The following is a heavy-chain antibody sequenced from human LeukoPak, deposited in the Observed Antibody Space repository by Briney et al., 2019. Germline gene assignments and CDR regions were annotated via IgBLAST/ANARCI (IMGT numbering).Heavy chain of an antibody. Sequence: SETLSLTCTVSGGSISSYYWSWMRQPPGKGLEWIGYIYYTGSTNYNPSLKSRVTISVDSSKNQFSLKLNSVTAADTAVYYCARHMATGGIDAFDIWGQGTMVPVSS. J-gene: IGHJ3*02. V-gene: IGHV4-59*08. D-gene: IGHD5-24*01. CDR3: ARHMATGGIDAFDI. CDR1: GGSISSYY. CDR2: IYYTGST.